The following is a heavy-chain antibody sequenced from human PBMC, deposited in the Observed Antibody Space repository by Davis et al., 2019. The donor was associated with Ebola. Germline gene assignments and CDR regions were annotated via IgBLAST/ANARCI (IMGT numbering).Heavy chain of an antibody. CDR1: GFTFSGSA. V-gene: IGHV3-73*01. D-gene: IGHD4-17*01. Sequence: GGSLRLSCAASGFTFSGSAMHWVRQASGKGLEWVGRIRSKANSYAAAYAASVKGRFTISRDDSKNTAYLQMNSLKTEDTAVYYCTATVTTSDYWGQGTLVTVSS. J-gene: IGHJ4*02. CDR3: TATVTTSDY. CDR2: IRSKANSYAA.